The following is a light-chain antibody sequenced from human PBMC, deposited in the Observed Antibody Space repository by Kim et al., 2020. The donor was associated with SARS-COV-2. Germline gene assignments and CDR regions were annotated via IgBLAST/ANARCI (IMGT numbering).Light chain of an antibody. J-gene: IGLJ1*01. CDR2: SDT. Sequence: SYELTQPPSVSVAPGKTARITCGGNNIESKSVHWYQQGPDQAPVLVIYSDTDRPSGIPERFSGSNSGNTATLTISRVEAGDEADYYCQVWDSSSDHYVFGTGTKVTVL. CDR3: QVWDSSSDHYV. V-gene: IGLV3-21*04. CDR1: NIESKS.